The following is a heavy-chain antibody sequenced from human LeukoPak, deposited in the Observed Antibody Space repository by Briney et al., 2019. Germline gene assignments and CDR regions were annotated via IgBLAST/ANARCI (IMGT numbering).Heavy chain of an antibody. V-gene: IGHV3-66*04. J-gene: IGHJ4*02. Sequence: PGGSLRLSCAASGFTVSSNYMSWVRQAPGKGLEWVSVIYSGGSTYYADSVKGRFTISRDNSKNTLYLQMNSLRAEDTAVYYCTRQRSEVTTFDYWGQGTRVTVSS. D-gene: IGHD4-17*01. CDR2: IYSGGST. CDR1: GFTVSSNY. CDR3: TRQRSEVTTFDY.